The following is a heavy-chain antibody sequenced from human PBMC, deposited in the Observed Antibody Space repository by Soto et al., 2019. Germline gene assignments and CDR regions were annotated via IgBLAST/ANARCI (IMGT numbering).Heavy chain of an antibody. CDR2: IKRDGSEK. J-gene: IGHJ4*02. D-gene: IGHD3-9*01. V-gene: IGHV3-7*04. CDR1: GFTFSSYW. Sequence: EVQLVESGGDLVRPGGSLRLSCAASGFTFSSYWMSWVRQAPGKGLEWVANIKRDGSEKYYVDSVKGRFTISRDNAKNSLYLQMNSLRAEDTAVYYCVRGRIDWDFDYWGQGTLVTVSS. CDR3: VRGRIDWDFDY.